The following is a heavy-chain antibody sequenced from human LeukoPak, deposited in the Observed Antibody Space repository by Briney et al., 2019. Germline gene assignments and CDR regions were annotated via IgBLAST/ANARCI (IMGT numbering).Heavy chain of an antibody. V-gene: IGHV3-30*02. CDR3: ARDGSSPFSH. Sequence: GGSLRLSCAASGFTFSNYAMHWVRQAPGQGLEWVAFIRYDGSSKYSADSVKGRFTISRDNSKNTLYLQMNSLRAEDTAVYYCARDGSSPFSHWGQGTLVTVSS. CDR2: IRYDGSSK. D-gene: IGHD1-26*01. J-gene: IGHJ4*02. CDR1: GFTFSNYA.